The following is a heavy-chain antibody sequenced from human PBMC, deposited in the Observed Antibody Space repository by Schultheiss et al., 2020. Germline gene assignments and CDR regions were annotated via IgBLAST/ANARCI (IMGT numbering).Heavy chain of an antibody. V-gene: IGHV4-31*01. Sequence: SETLSLTCTVSGGSISSGGYYWSWIRQHPGKGLEWIGYIYYSGSTYYNPSLKSLVTISVDTSKNQFSLKLSSVTAADTAVYYCARDGVRYYDSSSSYYYGMDVWGQGTTVTVSS. CDR3: ARDGVRYYDSSSSYYYGMDV. CDR2: IYYSGST. D-gene: IGHD3-22*01. CDR1: GGSISSGGYY. J-gene: IGHJ6*02.